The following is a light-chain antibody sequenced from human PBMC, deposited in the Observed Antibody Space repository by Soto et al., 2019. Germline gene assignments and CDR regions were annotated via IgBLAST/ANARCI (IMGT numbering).Light chain of an antibody. Sequence: QSALTQPASVSGSPGQSITISCTGTNSDVGGYNDVSWYQQHPGKAPKFMIYDVSSRPSGVSDRFSGSKSSNTASLTISGHHAEDEADYYCNSYTTSNTRQIVFGTGTKLTVL. CDR1: NSDVGGYND. J-gene: IGLJ1*01. CDR2: DVS. V-gene: IGLV2-14*01. CDR3: NSYTTSNTRQIV.